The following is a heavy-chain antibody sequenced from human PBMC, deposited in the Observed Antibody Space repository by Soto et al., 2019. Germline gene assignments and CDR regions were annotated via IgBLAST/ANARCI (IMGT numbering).Heavy chain of an antibody. CDR2: ISGSGGST. V-gene: IGHV3-23*01. J-gene: IGHJ2*01. CDR1: GFTSSSYA. CDR3: AKAPEYSSSWYVTRYFDL. Sequence: GSLRLSCAASGFTSSSYAMSWVGQAPWKGLEWVSAISGSGGSTYYADSVKGRFTISRDNSKNTLYLQMNSLRAEDTAVYYCAKAPEYSSSWYVTRYFDLWGRGTLVTVSS. D-gene: IGHD6-13*01.